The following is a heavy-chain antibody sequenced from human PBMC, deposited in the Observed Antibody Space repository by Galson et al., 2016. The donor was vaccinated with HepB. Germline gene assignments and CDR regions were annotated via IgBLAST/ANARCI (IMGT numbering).Heavy chain of an antibody. CDR2: VHNSGYT. CDR3: AREYSSLDY. V-gene: IGHV4-59*01. Sequence: SETLSLTCTVSGDSISSYYWHWIRLPTGKGLEWIGYVHNSGYTTYNPSLNGRVTISMGTSKNQFSLKLSSVTAAYTAVYYCAREYSSLDYVGHGILVTVSS. D-gene: IGHD6-19*01. J-gene: IGHJ4*03. CDR1: GDSISSYY.